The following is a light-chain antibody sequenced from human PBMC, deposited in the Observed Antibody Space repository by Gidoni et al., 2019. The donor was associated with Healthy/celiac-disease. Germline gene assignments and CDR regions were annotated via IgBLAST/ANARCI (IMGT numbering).Light chain of an antibody. CDR1: HSVSSSY. V-gene: IGKV3-20*01. CDR3: QQYGSSPKNMMSP. CDR2: GAS. Sequence: EIVLTQSPGNLSLSPGERATLSGSASHSVSSSYLAWYQKKPGHAPRLLIYGASSRATGIPDRFSGSGSVTDFTLTISRLEPEDFAVYYFQQYGSSPKNMMSPFGQXTKLEIK. J-gene: IGKJ2*01.